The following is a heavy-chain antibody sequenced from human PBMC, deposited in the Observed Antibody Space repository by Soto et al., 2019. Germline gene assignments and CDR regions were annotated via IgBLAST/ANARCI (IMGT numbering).Heavy chain of an antibody. J-gene: IGHJ4*02. Sequence: GGSLRLSCAASGFTFSSYSMNWVRQAPGKGLEWVSSISSSSSYIYYADSVKGRFTISRDNAKNSLYLQMNSLRAEDTAVYYCARDFPDCGGDCYSPYWGQGTLVTVSS. D-gene: IGHD2-21*01. CDR2: ISSSSSYI. CDR3: ARDFPDCGGDCYSPY. CDR1: GFTFSSYS. V-gene: IGHV3-21*01.